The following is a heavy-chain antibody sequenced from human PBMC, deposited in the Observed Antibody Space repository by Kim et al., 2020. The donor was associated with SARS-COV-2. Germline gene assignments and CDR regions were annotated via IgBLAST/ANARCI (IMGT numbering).Heavy chain of an antibody. Sequence: SETLSLTCTVSGGSIRGSSHYWGWIRQSPGRGPEWFATVYYTGTTYSNPSLKSRVTVSVDTSKNQFSVRLSSVTAAATVVYYCATGSNYFYMDVRGPGTT. CDR3: ATGSNYFYMDV. D-gene: IGHD1-7*01. J-gene: IGHJ6*03. CDR2: VYYTGTT. V-gene: IGHV4-39*01. CDR1: GGSIRGSSHY.